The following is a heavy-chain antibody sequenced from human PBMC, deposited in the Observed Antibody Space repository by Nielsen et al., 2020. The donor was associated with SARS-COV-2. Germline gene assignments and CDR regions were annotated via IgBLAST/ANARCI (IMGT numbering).Heavy chain of an antibody. V-gene: IGHV3-30*02. CDR2: IWYDGSNK. CDR3: AKGDLEWPGIDY. CDR1: GFSFSSYA. D-gene: IGHD3-3*01. J-gene: IGHJ4*02. Sequence: GESLKISCAASGFSFSSYAMSWVRQAPGKGLEWVAVIWYDGSNKYYADSVKGRFTISRDNSKNTLYLQMNSLRAEDTALYYCAKGDLEWPGIDYWGQGTLVTVSS.